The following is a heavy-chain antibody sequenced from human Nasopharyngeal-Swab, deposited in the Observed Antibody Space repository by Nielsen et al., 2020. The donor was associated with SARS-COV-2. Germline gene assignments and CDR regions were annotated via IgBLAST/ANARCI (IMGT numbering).Heavy chain of an antibody. J-gene: IGHJ4*02. CDR2: INHSGST. V-gene: IGHV4-34*01. Sequence: WIRQPPGKGLKWIGEINHSGSTNYNPSLKSRVTISVDTSKNQFSLKLSSVTAADTAVYYCARGSLVVVTIAPFDYWGQGTLVTSPQ. D-gene: IGHD3-22*01. CDR3: ARGSLVVVTIAPFDY.